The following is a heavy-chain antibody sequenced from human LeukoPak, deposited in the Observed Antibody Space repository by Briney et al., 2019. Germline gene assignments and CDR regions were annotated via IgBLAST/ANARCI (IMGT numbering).Heavy chain of an antibody. CDR2: IIPIFGTA. V-gene: IGHV1-69*13. Sequence: GASVKVSCKASGGTFSSYAISWVRQAPGQGLEWMGGIIPIFGTANYAQKFQGRVTITADESTSTAYMELSSLRSEDTAVYYCARDVGDRDGYKTGDIWGQGTMVTVSS. CDR1: GGTFSSYA. J-gene: IGHJ3*02. CDR3: ARDVGDRDGYKTGDI. D-gene: IGHD5-24*01.